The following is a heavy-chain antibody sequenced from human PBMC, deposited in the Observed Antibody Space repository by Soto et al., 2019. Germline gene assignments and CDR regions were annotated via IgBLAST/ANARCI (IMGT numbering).Heavy chain of an antibody. D-gene: IGHD3-3*01. J-gene: IGHJ6*02. CDR3: ATADYDFWSGYLPDV. CDR1: GYTFTSYG. CDR2: ISAYNGNT. Sequence: ASVKVSCKASGYTFTSYGISWVRQAPGQGLEWVGWISAYNGNTNYAQKLQGRVTMTTDTSTSTAYMELRSLRSDDTAVYYCATADYDFWSGYLPDVWGQGTRVTVSS. V-gene: IGHV1-18*01.